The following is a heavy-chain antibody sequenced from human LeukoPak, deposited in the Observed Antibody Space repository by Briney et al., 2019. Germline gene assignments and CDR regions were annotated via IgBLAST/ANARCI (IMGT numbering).Heavy chain of an antibody. Sequence: SETLSLTCTVSGGSVSYYYWSWIRQPPGKGLEWIGYIYNSGGTNYNPSLKSRVTISIDTSKNQFSLKLNSVTAADTAVYYCARLGPNGSGSSSGDYWGQGTLVTVSS. D-gene: IGHD3-10*01. J-gene: IGHJ4*02. CDR3: ARLGPNGSGSSSGDY. V-gene: IGHV4-59*02. CDR2: IYNSGGT. CDR1: GGSVSYYY.